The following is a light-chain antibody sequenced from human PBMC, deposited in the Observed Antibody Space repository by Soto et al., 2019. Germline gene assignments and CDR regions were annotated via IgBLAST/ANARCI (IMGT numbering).Light chain of an antibody. CDR2: RNN. J-gene: IGLJ2*01. CDR1: SSNIGSNY. CDR3: AAWDDSFEV. Sequence: QAVVTQPPSASGTPGQRVTISCSGSSSNIGSNYVYWYQQLPGTAPKLLIYRNNQRPSGVPDRFSGSKSGTSASLAISGRRSEDEADYYCAAWDDSFEVFGGGTKLTVL. V-gene: IGLV1-47*01.